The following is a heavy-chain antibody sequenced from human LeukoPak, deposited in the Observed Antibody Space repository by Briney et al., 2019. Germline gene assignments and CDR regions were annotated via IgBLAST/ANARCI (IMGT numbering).Heavy chain of an antibody. Sequence: ASVKVSCKASGYTFTNYGISWVRQAPGQGLEWMGWISAYNGNTNYAQTFHGRVTMNTDTSTNTASMELRSLRSDTAMYFCARDLGLIAASYYFDFWGQGTLVTVSS. J-gene: IGHJ4*02. CDR1: GYTFTNYG. CDR2: ISAYNGNT. V-gene: IGHV1-18*01. CDR3: ARDLGLIAASYYFDF. D-gene: IGHD6-6*01.